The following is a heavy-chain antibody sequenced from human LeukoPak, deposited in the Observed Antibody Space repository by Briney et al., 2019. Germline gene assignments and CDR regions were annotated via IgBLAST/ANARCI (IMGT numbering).Heavy chain of an antibody. CDR3: STRYSGRHYYYLDV. CDR2: INTNTGNP. Sequence: ASVKVSCKASGYSFTSFGMNWVRQAPGQGLEWLGWINTNTGNPTYGQGFTGRFVFSLDTSVSTAYLQINTLKAEDTAVYYCSTRYSGRHYYYLDVWGKGTTVIVSS. D-gene: IGHD5-12*01. CDR1: GYSFTSFG. J-gene: IGHJ6*03. V-gene: IGHV7-4-1*02.